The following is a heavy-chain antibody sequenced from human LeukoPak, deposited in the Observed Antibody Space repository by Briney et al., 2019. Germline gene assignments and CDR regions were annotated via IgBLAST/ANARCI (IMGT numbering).Heavy chain of an antibody. CDR2: IKGDGSEE. D-gene: IGHD3-10*01. Sequence: GGSLRLSCAGSGFTFSNYWMTWVRQAPGKGLEWVANIKGDGSEENYVESVKGRFSIPRDNAKNALYLQMNSLRIEDTAMYYCEAYGSVWGQGTLVTVSS. CDR3: EAYGSV. J-gene: IGHJ4*02. V-gene: IGHV3-7*03. CDR1: GFTFSNYW.